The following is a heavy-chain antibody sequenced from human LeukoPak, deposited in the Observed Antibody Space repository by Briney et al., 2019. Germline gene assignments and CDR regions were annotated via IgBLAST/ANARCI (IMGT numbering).Heavy chain of an antibody. CDR1: GVSIISYY. J-gene: IGHJ4*02. V-gene: IGHV4-59*01. D-gene: IGHD6-13*01. Sequence: PSETLSLTCTVSGVSIISYYWSWIRQPPGKELEWIAFIHSSGSTGYNPSLKSRFTISVDTSKNHFSLKVTSMSAADTGVYYCARSLPGAIGAADFWGQGTLVTVSS. CDR3: ARSLPGAIGAADF. CDR2: IHSSGST.